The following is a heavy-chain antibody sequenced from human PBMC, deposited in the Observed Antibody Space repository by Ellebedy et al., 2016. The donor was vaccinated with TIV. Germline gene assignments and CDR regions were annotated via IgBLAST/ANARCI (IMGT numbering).Heavy chain of an antibody. J-gene: IGHJ4*02. CDR2: MFHSGSP. Sequence: SETLSLTCTVSGDSIGSGRHSWGWIRQPPGKGLEWIAAMFHSGSPNYSSSLKSRLTTSRDTSKNQFSLRLSSVTAEDTAVYYCARGYYDWGNSYHFDSWGQGALVTVSS. CDR1: GDSIGSGRHS. V-gene: IGHV4-39*07. CDR3: ARGYYDWGNSYHFDS. D-gene: IGHD3-10*01.